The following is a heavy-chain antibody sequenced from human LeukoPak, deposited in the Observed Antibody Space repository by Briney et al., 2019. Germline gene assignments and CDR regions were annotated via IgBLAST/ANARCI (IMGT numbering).Heavy chain of an antibody. Sequence: SVKVSCKASGGTFSSYTISWVRQAPGQGLEWMGRIIPILDIANYVQKFQGRVTITADKSTSTAYMELSSLRSKDTAVYYCARDFPPPSSWSNNWFDPWGQGTLVTVSS. CDR2: IIPILDIA. CDR3: ARDFPPPSSWSNNWFDP. D-gene: IGHD6-13*01. V-gene: IGHV1-69*04. CDR1: GGTFSSYT. J-gene: IGHJ5*02.